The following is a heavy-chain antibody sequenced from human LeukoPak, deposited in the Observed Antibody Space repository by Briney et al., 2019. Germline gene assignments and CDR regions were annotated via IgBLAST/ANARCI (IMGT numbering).Heavy chain of an antibody. V-gene: IGHV3-48*03. CDR2: ISSSGSTR. CDR1: GFTFSNYE. J-gene: IGHJ4*02. CDR3: ARRSGWGEFDY. D-gene: IGHD3-16*01. Sequence: QPGGSLRLSCAASGFTFSNYELNWVRQAPGKGLEWISYISSSGSTRYYADSVKGRFTISRDNAKNSLYLQMNSLRAEDTAVYYCARRSGWGEFDYWGQGTLVTVSS.